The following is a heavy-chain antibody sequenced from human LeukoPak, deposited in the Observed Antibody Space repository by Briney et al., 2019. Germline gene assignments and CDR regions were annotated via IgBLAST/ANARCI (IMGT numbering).Heavy chain of an antibody. Sequence: GSLRLSCAASGFTFSSYGMHWVRQAPGKGLEWVAVISYDGSNKYYADSVKGRFTISRDNAKNSLYLQMNSLRAEDTAVYYCARRGGILNGYYDYWGQGTLVTVSS. CDR3: ARRGGILNGYYDY. D-gene: IGHD3-9*01. V-gene: IGHV3-30*03. CDR2: ISYDGSNK. CDR1: GFTFSSYG. J-gene: IGHJ4*02.